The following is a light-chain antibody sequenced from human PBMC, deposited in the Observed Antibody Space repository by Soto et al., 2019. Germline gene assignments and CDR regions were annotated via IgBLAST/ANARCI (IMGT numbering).Light chain of an antibody. V-gene: IGKV1-5*01. CDR2: DVS. CDR1: QTINNR. Sequence: DIQMTQSPSTLAASVGDRVTSPCRASQTINNRLAWYQQKPGKAPKLLIYDVSTLESGVPSRFSGSGSGTEFTLTISSLQPEDFAIYHCQQSYIIPLTFGGGTKVDI. CDR3: QQSYIIPLT. J-gene: IGKJ4*01.